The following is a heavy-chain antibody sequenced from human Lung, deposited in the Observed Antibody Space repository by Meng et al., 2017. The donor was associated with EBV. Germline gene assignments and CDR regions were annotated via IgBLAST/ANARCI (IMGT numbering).Heavy chain of an antibody. CDR2: IYSSGST. Sequence: LLELGPGLGNTSQTLPLTCTVSGGSIFSGRYYWSWIRQYPGKGPEWIGYIYSSGSTYYNPSLMSRVTISVDTSRNQFSLKLTSVTAADTAVYYCAREYSSSSGLPGPWGQGTLVTVSS. J-gene: IGHJ5*02. CDR3: AREYSSSSGLPGP. CDR1: GGSIFSGRYY. V-gene: IGHV4-30-4*08. D-gene: IGHD6-6*01.